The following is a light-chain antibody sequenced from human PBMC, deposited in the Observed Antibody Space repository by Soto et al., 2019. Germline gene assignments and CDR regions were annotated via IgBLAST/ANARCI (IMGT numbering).Light chain of an antibody. J-gene: IGKJ1*01. Sequence: EIVLTQSPVTLSLSPGERATLSCRASQSVTDFLAWYQQKPGQAPRLLIYDASNRATGIPARFSGSGSGTDFTLTISRLEPEDFAVYYCQQYDSSPKTFGQGTKVDIK. CDR2: DAS. V-gene: IGKV3-11*01. CDR1: QSVTDF. CDR3: QQYDSSPKT.